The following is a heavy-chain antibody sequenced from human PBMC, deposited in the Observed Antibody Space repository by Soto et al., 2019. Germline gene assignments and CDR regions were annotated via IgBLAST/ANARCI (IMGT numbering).Heavy chain of an antibody. CDR1: GFTFDDYA. Sequence: GGSLRLSCAASGFTFDDYAIHWVRQAPGKGLEWVSGISWNSGSIGYADSVKGRFTISRDNAKNSLYLQMNSLRAEDPALYYCAKGPKRGIAAAGKLAEYFQHWGQGTLVTVSS. CDR3: AKGPKRGIAAAGKLAEYFQH. V-gene: IGHV3-9*01. J-gene: IGHJ1*01. CDR2: ISWNSGSI. D-gene: IGHD6-13*01.